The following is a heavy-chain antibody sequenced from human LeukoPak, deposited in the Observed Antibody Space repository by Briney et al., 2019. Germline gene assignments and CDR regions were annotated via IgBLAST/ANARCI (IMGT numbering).Heavy chain of an antibody. CDR3: ARLTGYSSNWYGAFDI. J-gene: IGHJ3*02. Sequence: KPSETLSLTCTISGGSISSYYWNWIRQPPGKGLEWIGYIHYSGTTTYNPSLKSRVSVSVDTSKRQFSLRLSSVTAADTAVYYCARLTGYSSNWYGAFDIWGQGTMVTVSS. D-gene: IGHD6-13*01. CDR1: GGSISSYY. CDR2: IHYSGTT. V-gene: IGHV4-59*08.